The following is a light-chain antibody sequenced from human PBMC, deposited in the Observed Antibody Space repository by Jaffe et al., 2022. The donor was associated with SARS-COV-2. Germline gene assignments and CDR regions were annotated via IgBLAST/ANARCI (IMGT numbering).Light chain of an antibody. Sequence: QSVLTQPPSVSAAPGQKVTISCSGSSSNIGSNFVSWYQHLPGTAPKLLIYENTKRPSGIPDRFSGSKSGTSATLGITGLQTGDEADYYCGTWDDSLSAVVFGGGTKLTVL. CDR2: ENT. J-gene: IGLJ2*01. CDR1: SSNIGSNF. CDR3: GTWDDSLSAVV. V-gene: IGLV1-51*01.